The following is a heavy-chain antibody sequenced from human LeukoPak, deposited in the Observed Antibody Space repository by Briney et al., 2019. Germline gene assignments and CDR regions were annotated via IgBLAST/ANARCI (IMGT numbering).Heavy chain of an antibody. CDR2: IYYSGST. J-gene: IGHJ6*02. Sequence: SETLSLTCTVSGGSISSYYWSWIRQPPGKGLEWIGYIYYSGSTNYNPSLKSRVTISVDMSKNQFSLKLGSVTAADTAVYYCAREWYSSNYYYGIDVWGQGTTVTVSS. V-gene: IGHV4-59*12. CDR3: AREWYSSNYYYGIDV. D-gene: IGHD6-19*01. CDR1: GGSISSYY.